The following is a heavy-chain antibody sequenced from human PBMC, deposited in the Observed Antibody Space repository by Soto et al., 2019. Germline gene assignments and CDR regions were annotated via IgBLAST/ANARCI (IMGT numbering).Heavy chain of an antibody. CDR2: IDPSDSYT. D-gene: IGHD2-21*01. V-gene: IGHV5-10-1*01. CDR1: GYSFTNYW. J-gene: IGHJ3*02. CDR3: ARDGGDFYAFDI. Sequence: PGESLKLSCQGSGYSFTNYWINWVRQMPGKGLEWMGRIDPSDSYTKYSPSFQGHVTISADKSINTAYLQWSSLKASDTAMYYCARDGGDFYAFDIWGQGTMVTVS.